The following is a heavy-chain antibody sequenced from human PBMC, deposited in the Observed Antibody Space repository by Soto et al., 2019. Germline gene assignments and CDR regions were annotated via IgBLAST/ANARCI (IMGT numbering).Heavy chain of an antibody. CDR2: IIPIFGTA. J-gene: IGHJ6*02. Sequence: QVQLVQSGAEVKKPGSSVKVSCKASGGTFSSYAISWVRQAPGQGLEWMGGIIPIFGTADYAQKFQGRVTITADESTTTAYMELSSLRSEETAVYYCARHPGRPYYSYGMDVWGQGTTVTVSS. CDR1: GGTFSSYA. CDR3: ARHPGRPYYSYGMDV. D-gene: IGHD2-15*01. V-gene: IGHV1-69*12.